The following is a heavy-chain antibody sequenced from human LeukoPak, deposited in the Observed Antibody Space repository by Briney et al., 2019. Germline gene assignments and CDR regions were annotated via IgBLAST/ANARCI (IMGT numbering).Heavy chain of an antibody. CDR1: GGSFSGYY. CDR3: ARDPYGSGSVRFDY. CDR2: INHSGST. V-gene: IGHV4-34*01. D-gene: IGHD3-10*01. Sequence: PSETLSLTCAVYGGSFSGYYWSWIRQPPGKGLEWIGEINHSGSTNYNPSLKSRVTISVDTSKNQFSLKLSSVTAADTAVYYCARDPYGSGSVRFDYWGQGTLVTVSS. J-gene: IGHJ4*02.